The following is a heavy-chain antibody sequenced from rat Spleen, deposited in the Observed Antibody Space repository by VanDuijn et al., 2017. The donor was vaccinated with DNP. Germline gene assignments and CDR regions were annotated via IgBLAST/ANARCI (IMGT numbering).Heavy chain of an antibody. D-gene: IGHD1-11*01. CDR2: ISPGGGNI. CDR1: GFTFSYYY. J-gene: IGHJ2*01. CDR3: TKAGGFSPWYFDY. Sequence: EVQLVESGGGLVQPGRSLKLSCAASGFTFSYYYMAWVRQAPTKGLEWVAAISPGGGNIYYRGSVKGRFTISRDNSKSTLYLQMDSLRSEETATYYCTKAGGFSPWYFDYWGQGVMVTVSS. V-gene: IGHV5S11*01.